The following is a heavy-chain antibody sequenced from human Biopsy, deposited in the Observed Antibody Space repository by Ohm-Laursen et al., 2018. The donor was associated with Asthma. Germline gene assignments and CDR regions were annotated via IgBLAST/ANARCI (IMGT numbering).Heavy chain of an antibody. CDR1: VFTFCDYY. CDR3: AREGVNYYDSSGYLEY. CDR2: FISSVSSI. D-gene: IGHD3-22*01. V-gene: IGHV3-11*01. J-gene: IGHJ4*02. Sequence: SLTLSFTSPVFTFCDYYISCLRQAPRQALGWVSYFISSVSSIYYADSVKCRCTISTDNAKNSVYLQMNSLRAEGTAVYYCAREGVNYYDSSGYLEYWGQGTLVTVSS.